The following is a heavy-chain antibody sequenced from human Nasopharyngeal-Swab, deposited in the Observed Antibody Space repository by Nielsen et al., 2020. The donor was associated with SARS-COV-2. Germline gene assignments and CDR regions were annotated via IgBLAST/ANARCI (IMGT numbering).Heavy chain of an antibody. CDR1: GFTFSSYS. J-gene: IGHJ6*02. Sequence: GGSLRLSCAASGFTFSSYSMNWVRQAPGKGLEWVSYISSSSTIYYADSVKGRFTISRDNAKNSLYLQMNSLRAEDTAVYYCASGDSPRGVAYYYYGMDVWGQGTTVTVSS. D-gene: IGHD3-10*01. CDR3: ASGDSPRGVAYYYYGMDV. CDR2: ISSSSTI. V-gene: IGHV3-48*04.